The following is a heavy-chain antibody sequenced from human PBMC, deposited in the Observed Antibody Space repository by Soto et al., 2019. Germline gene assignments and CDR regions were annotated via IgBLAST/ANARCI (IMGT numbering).Heavy chain of an antibody. CDR3: ARQPSYYDILTGPHAFDI. CDR1: GFTFSDYY. D-gene: IGHD3-9*01. Sequence: GGSLRLSCAASGFTFSDYYMSWIRQAPGKGLEWVSYISSSGSTIYYADSVKGRFTISRDNTKNSLYLQMNSLRAEDTAVYYCARQPSYYDILTGPHAFDIWGQGTMVTVSS. CDR2: ISSSGSTI. J-gene: IGHJ3*02. V-gene: IGHV3-11*01.